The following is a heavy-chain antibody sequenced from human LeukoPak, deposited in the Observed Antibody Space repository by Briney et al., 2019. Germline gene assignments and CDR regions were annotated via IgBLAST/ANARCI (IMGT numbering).Heavy chain of an antibody. CDR1: GFTFSNAW. D-gene: IGHD2-2*02. Sequence: GGSLRLSCAASGFTFSNAWMSWVRQAPGKGLEWVGRIKSKTDGGTTDYAAPVKGRFTISRDDSKNTLYLQMNSLKTEDTAVCYCTTDDGVVPAAILGYWGQGTLVTVSS. CDR3: TTDDGVVPAAILGY. J-gene: IGHJ4*02. CDR2: IKSKTDGGTT. V-gene: IGHV3-15*01.